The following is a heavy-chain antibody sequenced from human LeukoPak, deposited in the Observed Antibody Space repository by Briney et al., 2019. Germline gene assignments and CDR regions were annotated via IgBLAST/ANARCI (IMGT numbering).Heavy chain of an antibody. J-gene: IGHJ6*02. CDR1: GYTFTSYG. D-gene: IGHD4-17*01. CDR3: ARDATVPGYYYYGMDV. CDR2: ISAYNGST. V-gene: IGHV1-18*01. Sequence: GASVKVSCKASGYTFTSYGISWVRQAPGQGLEWMGWISAYNGSTNYAQKLQGRATMTTDTSTSTAYMELRSLRSDDTAVYYCARDATVPGYYYYGMDVWGQGTTVTVSS.